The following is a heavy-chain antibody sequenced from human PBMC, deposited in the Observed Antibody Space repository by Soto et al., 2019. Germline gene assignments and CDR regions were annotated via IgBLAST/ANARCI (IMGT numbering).Heavy chain of an antibody. D-gene: IGHD3-22*01. V-gene: IGHV3-23*01. CDR2: ISGSGGST. CDR3: AKDLSITMIVVVINNAFDI. CDR1: GFTFSSYA. J-gene: IGHJ3*02. Sequence: WGSLRLSCAASGFTFSSYAMSWVRQAPGKGLEWVSAISGSGGSTYYADSVKGRFTISRDNSKNALYLQMNSLRAEDTAVYYCAKDLSITMIVVVINNAFDIWGQGTMVTVS.